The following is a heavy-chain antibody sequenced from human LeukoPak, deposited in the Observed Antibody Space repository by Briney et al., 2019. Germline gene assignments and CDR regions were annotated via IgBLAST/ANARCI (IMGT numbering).Heavy chain of an antibody. Sequence: GGSLRLSCAASGFTFSSYAMSWVRQAPGKGLEWVSAISGSGGSTYYADSVKGRFTISRDNAKNSLYLQMNSLRAEDTALYYCAKDRSIAAAGILDYWGQGTLVTVSS. V-gene: IGHV3-23*01. CDR3: AKDRSIAAAGILDY. D-gene: IGHD6-13*01. CDR2: ISGSGGST. J-gene: IGHJ4*02. CDR1: GFTFSSYA.